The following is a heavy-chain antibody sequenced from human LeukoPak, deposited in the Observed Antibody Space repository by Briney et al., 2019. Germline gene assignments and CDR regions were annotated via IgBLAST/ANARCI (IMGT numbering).Heavy chain of an antibody. J-gene: IGHJ4*02. V-gene: IGHV1-18*01. Sequence: ASVEVSCKASGYTFTTYGINWVRQAPGQGLEWLGWISAYNGHTNYAQKFQGRVTMTTDTSTNTAYMELRSLRSDDTAVYYCATLGPYGANTIDYWGQGTLVTVSS. D-gene: IGHD4-23*01. CDR2: ISAYNGHT. CDR3: ATLGPYGANTIDY. CDR1: GYTFTTYG.